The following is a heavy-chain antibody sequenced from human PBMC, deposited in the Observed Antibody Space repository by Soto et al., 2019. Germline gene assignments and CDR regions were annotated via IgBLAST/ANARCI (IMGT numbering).Heavy chain of an antibody. V-gene: IGHV1-58*01. CDR1: GVTFPSPA. CDR3: AAPRPWQYYGPYV. J-gene: IGHJ6*02. D-gene: IGHD5-12*01. CDR2: VVVGSGNK. Sequence: VMRSFNDAGVTFPSPAVQWVRQARGKSLEWIGWVVVGSGNKNYAQNFQERVTITRDMSKSTAYMELSSLRSEDTAVYYCAAPRPWQYYGPYVWG.